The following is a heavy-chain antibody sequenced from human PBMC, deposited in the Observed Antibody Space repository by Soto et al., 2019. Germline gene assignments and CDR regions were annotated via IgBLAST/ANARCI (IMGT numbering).Heavy chain of an antibody. CDR1: GYTFTSYG. J-gene: IGHJ2*01. CDR3: AMSGPQGNWYFDL. V-gene: IGHV1-18*01. CDR2: ISAYNGNT. Sequence: GASVKVSCKASGYTFTSYGISWVRQAPGQGLEWMGWISAYNGNTNYAQKLQGRVTMTTDTSTNTAYMELSSLRSEDTAVYYCAMSGPQGNWYFDLWGRGTLVTVSS.